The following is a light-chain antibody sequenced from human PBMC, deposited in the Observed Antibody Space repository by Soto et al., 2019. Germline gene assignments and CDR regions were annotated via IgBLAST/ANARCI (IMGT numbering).Light chain of an antibody. V-gene: IGKV1-5*01. CDR3: QQYPSYSPT. J-gene: IGKJ1*01. Sequence: DIQMTQSPSTLSASVGDRVAITCRASQSINNWLAWYQLKPGKAPKLLIYDASTLESGVPSRFSGSGSGTEFTLTISSLQPDDFATYYRQQYPSYSPTFGQGTKVDIK. CDR1: QSINNW. CDR2: DAS.